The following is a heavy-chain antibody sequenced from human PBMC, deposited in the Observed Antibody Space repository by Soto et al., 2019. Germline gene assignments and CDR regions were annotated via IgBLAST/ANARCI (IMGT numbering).Heavy chain of an antibody. V-gene: IGHV6-1*01. Sequence: SQTLSLTCAISGDSVSSNSAAWNWIRQSPSRGLEWLGKTYYRSKWYNDYAVSVKSRITINPDTSKNQFSLQLNSVTPEDTAVYYCARVPMYYYDSSGYSYYFDYWCQGTLVTVS. CDR3: ARVPMYYYDSSGYSYYFDY. D-gene: IGHD3-22*01. CDR2: TYYRSKWYN. CDR1: GDSVSSNSAA. J-gene: IGHJ4*02.